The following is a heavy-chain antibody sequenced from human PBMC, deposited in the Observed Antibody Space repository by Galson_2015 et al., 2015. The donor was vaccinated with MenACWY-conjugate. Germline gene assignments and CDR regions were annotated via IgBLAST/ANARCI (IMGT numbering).Heavy chain of an antibody. CDR3: ARDTYRCSSTSCASKQVFDP. V-gene: IGHV4-31*03. D-gene: IGHD2-2*01. CDR2: IYYSGNT. CDR1: GGSISSGGYY. Sequence: CTVSGGSISSGGYYWTWIRQHPGKGLEWIGYIYYSGNTYCNPSLKSRVTISVDTSKNQFYLKLSSVTAADTAVYYCARDTYRCSSTSCASKQVFDPWGQGTLITVSS. J-gene: IGHJ5*02.